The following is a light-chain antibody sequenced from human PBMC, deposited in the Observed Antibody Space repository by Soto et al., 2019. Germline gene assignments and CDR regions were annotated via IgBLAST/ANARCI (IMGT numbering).Light chain of an antibody. CDR2: RDA. J-gene: IGLJ2*01. CDR1: DIGSTN. CDR3: QVWHSSTVV. V-gene: IGLV3-9*01. Sequence: SYELTQSLSVSVALGQTAKITCGGNDIGSTNVHWYQQKPDQAPVLVIYRDAIRPSGIPERFSGSNSGNTATLTIGRAQAGDEAHYYCQVWHSSTVVFGGGTKLTVL.